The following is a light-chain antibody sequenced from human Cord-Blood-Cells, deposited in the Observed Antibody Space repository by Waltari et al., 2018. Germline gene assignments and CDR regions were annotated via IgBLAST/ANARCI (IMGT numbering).Light chain of an antibody. V-gene: IGLV2-14*01. CDR1: SSDVGGSTY. Sequence: QSALTQPASVPGSPGQSITISCTGTSSDVGGSTYCLWYQQHPGKAPKLLINDVSTRPSGVSNRFSGSKSGNTASLTISGLQAEDEADYYCSSYTSSSTFGVFGTGTKVTVL. J-gene: IGLJ1*01. CDR3: SSYTSSSTFGV. CDR2: DVS.